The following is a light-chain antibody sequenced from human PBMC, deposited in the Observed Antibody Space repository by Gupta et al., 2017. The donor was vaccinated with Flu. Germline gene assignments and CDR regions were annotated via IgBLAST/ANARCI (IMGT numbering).Light chain of an antibody. Sequence: PMPLLDSDSGSPAGSTTSSCTGTSSDVGGYNYVCCYQQHAGKAHTLMIYEVSKRPAGVSSRFSGSKSGNTASLTXSXLQEEDXADYYRRTDTSLKNVVFGGGTKLTVL. V-gene: IGLV2-14*01. J-gene: IGLJ2*01. CDR3: RTDTSLKNVV. CDR2: EVS. CDR1: SSDVGGYNY.